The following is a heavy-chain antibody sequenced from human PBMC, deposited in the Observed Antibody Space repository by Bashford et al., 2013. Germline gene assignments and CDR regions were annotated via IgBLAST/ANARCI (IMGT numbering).Heavy chain of an antibody. CDR2: IFSNGEK. D-gene: IGHD1-20*01. V-gene: IGHV2-26*01. CDR1: GFSLNNAKMG. CDR3: ARMMDYNWKPSEFDY. Sequence: PTLVKPTETLTLTCTVSGFSLNNAKMGVSWIRQPPGKALEWLAHIFSNGEKSYSTSLKSRLTISKDTSKSQVVLAMANMDPVDTATYYCARMMDYNWKPSEFDYWGLGTLVTVSS. J-gene: IGHJ4*02.